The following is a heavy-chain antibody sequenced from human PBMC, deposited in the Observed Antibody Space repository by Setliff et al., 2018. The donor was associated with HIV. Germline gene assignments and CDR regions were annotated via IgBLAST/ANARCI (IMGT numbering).Heavy chain of an antibody. Sequence: ASVKVSCKAYGHTYNAYGITWVRQAPGQGLEWMGWISAHYGSTKYAQTLQGRVTMTTDASTNTAYMELRSLRSDDTAVYYCASSSPTTYYYGSGSPPLDYWGQGTLVTVSS. CDR3: ASSSPTTYYYGSGSPPLDY. CDR2: ISAHYGST. V-gene: IGHV1-18*01. D-gene: IGHD3-10*01. CDR1: GHTYNAYG. J-gene: IGHJ4*02.